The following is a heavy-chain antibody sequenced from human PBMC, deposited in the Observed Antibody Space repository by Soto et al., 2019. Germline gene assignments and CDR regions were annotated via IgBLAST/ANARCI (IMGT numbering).Heavy chain of an antibody. D-gene: IGHD2-2*02. J-gene: IGHJ1*01. CDR3: AKEAYTPGRTTPHDSGGLDH. CDR1: GFTFSSYG. CDR2: IWYDGSNK. V-gene: IGHV3-33*06. Sequence: AGSLRLSCAASGFTFSSYGKHWVRHAPGKGLEWVAVIWYDGSNKYYADSVKGRFTISRGNSKNTLYLQMNSLRAEDTAVYFCAKEAYTPGRTTPHDSGGLDHWGRGTLVTVSS.